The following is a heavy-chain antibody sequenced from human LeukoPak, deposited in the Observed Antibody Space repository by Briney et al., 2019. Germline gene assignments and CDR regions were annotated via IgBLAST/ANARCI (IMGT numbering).Heavy chain of an antibody. CDR1: GITLSNYG. D-gene: IGHD3-10*01. CDR3: ARVWRGAFDI. J-gene: IGHJ3*02. V-gene: IGHV3-21*01. CDR2: ISSSSSYI. Sequence: PGGPLRLFCAVSGITLSNYGMSWVRQAPGKGLEWVSSISSSSSYIYYADSVKGRFTISRDNAKNSLYLQMNSLRAEDTAVYYCARVWRGAFDIWGQGTMVTVSS.